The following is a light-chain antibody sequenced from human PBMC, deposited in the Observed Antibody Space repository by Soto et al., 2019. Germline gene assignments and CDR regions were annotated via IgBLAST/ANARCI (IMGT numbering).Light chain of an antibody. Sequence: EIAMTQSPATLSVSPGERATLSCRASQSVSSNLAWYQQKPGQAPRLLIYGASTRATGNPVSFSGSGSGTEFTLTISVLQSEDVAGYYCQQYNNWPLTFGPGTKVDIK. V-gene: IGKV3-15*01. CDR1: QSVSSN. J-gene: IGKJ3*01. CDR3: QQYNNWPLT. CDR2: GAS.